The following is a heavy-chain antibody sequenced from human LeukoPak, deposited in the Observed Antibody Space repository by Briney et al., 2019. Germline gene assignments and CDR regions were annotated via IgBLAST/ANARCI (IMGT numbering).Heavy chain of an antibody. V-gene: IGHV4-39*07. CDR3: ARVLIWFGQLQNWFDP. D-gene: IGHD3-10*01. J-gene: IGHJ5*02. CDR1: GGSMTNNTFY. Sequence: SETLSLTCTVSGGSMTNNTFYCGWIRQPPGKGLEWIGSIYHTGPTYYNPSLKSRVTISVDTSKNQFSLKLSSVTAADTAVYYCARVLIWFGQLQNWFDPWGPGTLVTVSS. CDR2: IYHTGPT.